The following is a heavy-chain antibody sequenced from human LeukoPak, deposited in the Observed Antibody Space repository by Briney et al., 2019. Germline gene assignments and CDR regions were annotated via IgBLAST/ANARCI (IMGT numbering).Heavy chain of an antibody. CDR2: INWNGGST. Sequence: GGSLRLSCAASGFTFDDYGMSWVRQAPGKGLEWVSGINWNGGSTGYADSVKGRFTISRDNAKNSLYLQMNSLRAEDTAVYYCARDQRDYYDSSGNGYFQHWGQGTLVTVSS. D-gene: IGHD3-22*01. V-gene: IGHV3-20*04. CDR1: GFTFDDYG. CDR3: ARDQRDYYDSSGNGYFQH. J-gene: IGHJ1*01.